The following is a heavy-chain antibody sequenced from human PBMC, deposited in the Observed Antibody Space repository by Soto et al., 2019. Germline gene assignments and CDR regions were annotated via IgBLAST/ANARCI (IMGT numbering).Heavy chain of an antibody. Sequence: PSETLSLTCSVSGGSISGHYWTWIRQSPGKGLEWIGYIFYGGSTNYNPSLKSRVTISVDTSKNQFSLKMSSVTSADTAVYYCARGGSSGWSPDYWGRGTLVTVSS. J-gene: IGHJ4*02. D-gene: IGHD6-19*01. CDR3: ARGGSSGWSPDY. V-gene: IGHV4-59*11. CDR2: IFYGGST. CDR1: GGSISGHY.